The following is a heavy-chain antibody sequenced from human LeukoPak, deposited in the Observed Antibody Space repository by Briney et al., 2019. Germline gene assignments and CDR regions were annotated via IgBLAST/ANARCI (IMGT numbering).Heavy chain of an antibody. J-gene: IGHJ4*02. CDR1: GGTFSSYA. CDR2: ISAYNGNT. CDR3: ARRYSGSYRQRYYFDY. D-gene: IGHD1-26*01. V-gene: IGHV1-18*01. Sequence: ASVKVSCKASGGTFSSYAISWVRQAPGQGLEWMGWISAYNGNTNFAQKPQGRVTMTTDTSTSTAYMELRSLRSDDTAVYYCARRYSGSYRQRYYFDYWGQGTLVTVSS.